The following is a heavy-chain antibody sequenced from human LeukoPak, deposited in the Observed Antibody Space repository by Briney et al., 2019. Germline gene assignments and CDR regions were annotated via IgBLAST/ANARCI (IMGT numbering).Heavy chain of an antibody. J-gene: IGHJ4*02. CDR2: MSPNSGNT. CDR1: GYTFTGYD. Sequence: ASVKVSCKASGYTFTGYDINWVRQATGQGLEWMGWMSPNSGNTGFAQKFQGRVTFSRDTSISTAYMELSSLRSEDTAIYYCAKPPPNWEIDYGGQGTRVTVSS. D-gene: IGHD7-27*01. V-gene: IGHV1-8*03. CDR3: AKPPPNWEIDY.